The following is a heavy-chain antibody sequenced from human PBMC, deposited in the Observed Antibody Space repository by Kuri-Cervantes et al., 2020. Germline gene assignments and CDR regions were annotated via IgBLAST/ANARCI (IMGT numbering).Heavy chain of an antibody. J-gene: IGHJ4*02. V-gene: IGHV3-66*01. Sequence: GESLKISCAASGFTVSSNYMSWVRQAPGKGLEWLSVIYSGDTTYSADSVKGRFTISRDNSKSTLYLQMNSLRAEDTAVYYCAKGGVILDYWGQGTLVTVSS. D-gene: IGHD2-21*01. CDR3: AKGGVILDY. CDR2: IYSGDTT. CDR1: GFTVSSNY.